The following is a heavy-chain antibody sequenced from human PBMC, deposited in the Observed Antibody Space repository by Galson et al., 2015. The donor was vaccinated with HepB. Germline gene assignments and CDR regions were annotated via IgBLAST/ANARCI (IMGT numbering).Heavy chain of an antibody. V-gene: IGHV1-3*01. CDR2: INADNGNT. D-gene: IGHD5/OR15-5a*01. CDR1: GYTFTRYA. Sequence: QSGAEVKKPGASVKVSCKAPGYTFTRYAMHWVRQAPGQRLEWMGWINADNGNTKYSQKFQGRVTITWDTSANTAYMELSSLTSEDTAVYYCARWGVSSTLSPYYYYYMDVWGKGTTVTVSS. J-gene: IGHJ6*03. CDR3: ARWGVSSTLSPYYYYYMDV.